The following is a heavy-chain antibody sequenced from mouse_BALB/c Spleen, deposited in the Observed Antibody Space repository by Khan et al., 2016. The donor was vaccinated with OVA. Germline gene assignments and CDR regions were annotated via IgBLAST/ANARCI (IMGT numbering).Heavy chain of an antibody. CDR2: TWSDGKT. CDR3: ARSNFYAMDY. D-gene: IGHD2-5*01. Sequence: QVQLKQSGPDLVAPSQSLSITCTVSGFSLTTYGVHWVRQPPGKGLEWLGVTWSDGKTTYNSPLKSRLSISKDNSKSQVFLKMNRHQTDDTAMYHCARSNFYAMDYWGQGTSVTVSS. J-gene: IGHJ4*01. CDR1: GFSLTTYG. V-gene: IGHV2-6-2*01.